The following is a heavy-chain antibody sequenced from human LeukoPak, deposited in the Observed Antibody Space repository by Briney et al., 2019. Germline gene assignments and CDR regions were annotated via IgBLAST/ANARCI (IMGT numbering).Heavy chain of an antibody. CDR3: ARGRVGSGSYYKAGFDY. CDR2: ISYDGSNK. J-gene: IGHJ4*02. Sequence: GGSLRLSCAASGFTFSSYGMHWVRQAPGKGLEWVAVISYDGSNKYYADSVKGRFTISRDNSKNTLYLQMNSLRAEDTAVYYCARGRVGSGSYYKAGFDYWGQGTLVTVSS. CDR1: GFTFSSYG. V-gene: IGHV3-30*03. D-gene: IGHD3-10*01.